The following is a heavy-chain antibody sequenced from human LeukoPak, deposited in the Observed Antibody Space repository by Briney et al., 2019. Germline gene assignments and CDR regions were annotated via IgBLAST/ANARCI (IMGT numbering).Heavy chain of an antibody. CDR2: IYSGGST. CDR1: GFTVSSNY. Sequence: PGESLRLSCAASGFTVSSNYMSWVRQAPGKGLEWVSVIYSGGSTYYADSVKGRFTISRDNSKNTPYLQMNSLRAEDTAVYYCARVDGSYALDYWGQGTLVTVSS. D-gene: IGHD1-26*01. J-gene: IGHJ4*02. CDR3: ARVDGSYALDY. V-gene: IGHV3-53*01.